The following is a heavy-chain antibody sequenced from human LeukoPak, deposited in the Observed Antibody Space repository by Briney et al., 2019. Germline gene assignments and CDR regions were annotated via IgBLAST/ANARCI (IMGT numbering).Heavy chain of an antibody. CDR1: GGSISSSSYY. CDR3: ARVEAAAGTYYYYYYYMDV. V-gene: IGHV4-39*07. J-gene: IGHJ6*03. Sequence: PSETLSLTCTVSGGSISSSSYYWGWIRQPPGKGLEWIGSIYYSGSTYYNPSLKSRVTISVDTSKNQFSLKLSSVTAADTAVYYCARVEAAAGTYYYYYYYMDVWGKGTTVTVSS. D-gene: IGHD6-13*01. CDR2: IYYSGST.